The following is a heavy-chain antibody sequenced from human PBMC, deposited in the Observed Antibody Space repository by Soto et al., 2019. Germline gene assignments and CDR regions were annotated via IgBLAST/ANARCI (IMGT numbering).Heavy chain of an antibody. Sequence: GGSLRLSCAASEFTFSNYAMHWVRQAPGKGLQWLAVISYDGNNKYYADSVEGRFTISRDNSKNTVYLQMNSLRLEDTAVYYCARVRYFDWLLYGWGADYYYYYGMDVWGQGTTVTVSS. V-gene: IGHV3-30*03. J-gene: IGHJ6*02. CDR1: EFTFSNYA. CDR2: ISYDGNNK. CDR3: ARVRYFDWLLYGWGADYYYYYGMDV. D-gene: IGHD3-9*01.